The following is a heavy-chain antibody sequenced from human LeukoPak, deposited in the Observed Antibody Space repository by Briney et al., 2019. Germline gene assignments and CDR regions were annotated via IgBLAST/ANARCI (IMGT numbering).Heavy chain of an antibody. Sequence: SETLSLTCAVYGGSFSGYYWSWIRQPPGKGLEWIGEINHSGSTNYNPSLKSRVTISVDTSKNQFSLKLSSVTAADTAVYYCARASTTVVKASFDYWGQGTLVTVSS. V-gene: IGHV4-34*01. CDR1: GGSFSGYY. J-gene: IGHJ4*02. D-gene: IGHD4-23*01. CDR3: ARASTTVVKASFDY. CDR2: INHSGST.